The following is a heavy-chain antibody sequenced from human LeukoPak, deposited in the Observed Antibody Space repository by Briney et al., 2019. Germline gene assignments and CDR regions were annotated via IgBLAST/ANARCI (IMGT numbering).Heavy chain of an antibody. Sequence: ASVKVSCKASGYTFTSYDINWVRQATGQGLEWMGWMNPNSGNTGYAQKFQGRVTITRNTSISTAYMELSSLRSEDTAVYYCAREGRDYDFWSGYAEFGYFDYWGQGTLVTVSS. CDR3: AREGRDYDFWSGYAEFGYFDY. J-gene: IGHJ4*02. CDR2: MNPNSGNT. V-gene: IGHV1-8*03. D-gene: IGHD3-3*01. CDR1: GYTFTSYD.